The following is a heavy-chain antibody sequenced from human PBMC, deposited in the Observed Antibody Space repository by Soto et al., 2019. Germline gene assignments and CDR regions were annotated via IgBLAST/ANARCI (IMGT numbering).Heavy chain of an antibody. CDR3: AQRHPHYGLGRERGTWFDP. V-gene: IGHV2-5*02. CDR1: GFSLSTTGVG. CDR2: IYWDDDK. Sequence: QITLKESGPTLVKPTQTLTLTCTFSGFSLSTTGVGVGWIRQPPGKALEWLALIYWDDDKRYSPSLKSRLTITHDTSTNEVFATMTTLHPVDTARYYCAQRHPHYGLGRERGTWFDPWGQGTLVTVSS. D-gene: IGHD3-10*01. J-gene: IGHJ5*02.